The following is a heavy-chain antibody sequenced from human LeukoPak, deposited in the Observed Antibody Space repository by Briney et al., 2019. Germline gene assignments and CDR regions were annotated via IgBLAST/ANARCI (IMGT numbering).Heavy chain of an antibody. CDR2: IDQSGTT. CDR3: ARIPHFYFGYGYFDS. V-gene: IGHV4-34*01. J-gene: IGHJ4*02. Sequence: PSGTLSLTCVVYDGSFSGYYWSWIRQPPGKGLEWIAEIDQSGTTNYNPSLKTRVSISVDTSKKQFSLTLTSMTAADTAVYYCARIPHFYFGYGYFDSWGQGTLVTVSS. D-gene: IGHD2/OR15-2a*01. CDR1: DGSFSGYY.